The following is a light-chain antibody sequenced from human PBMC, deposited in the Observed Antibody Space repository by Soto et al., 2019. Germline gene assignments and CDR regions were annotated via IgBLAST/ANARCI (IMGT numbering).Light chain of an antibody. Sequence: EIVMTQTPLSLSVTPGQPASISCKSSQSLLHSDGKTYFYWYLQKPSQPPQLLLYEVSTRFSVMPDRCSGSGSDTDVKHKMSRVEAEDVGIYYCMQTIQLPWSFGQGTKVDIK. CDR1: QSLLHSDGKTY. CDR2: EVS. J-gene: IGKJ1*01. CDR3: MQTIQLPWS. V-gene: IGKV2D-29*01.